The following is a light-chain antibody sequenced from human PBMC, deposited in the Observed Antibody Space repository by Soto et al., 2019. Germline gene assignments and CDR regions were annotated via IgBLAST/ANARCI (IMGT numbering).Light chain of an antibody. Sequence: QSVLTQPPSVSGAPGQRVTISCTGSSSNIGADYGVHWYQQLPGTAPKLLISGNSNRPSGVPDRFSGSKSGTSASLAITGLLAEDEADYYCQSYDNSLRAWVFGGGTKVTVL. CDR1: SSNIGADYG. J-gene: IGLJ3*02. CDR2: GNS. V-gene: IGLV1-40*01. CDR3: QSYDNSLRAWV.